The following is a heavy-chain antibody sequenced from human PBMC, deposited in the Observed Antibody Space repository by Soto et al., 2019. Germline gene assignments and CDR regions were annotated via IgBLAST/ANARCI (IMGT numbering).Heavy chain of an antibody. CDR1: GYSFSEFR. Sequence: QVQLVQSGAEVKKPGASVKVSCKTSGYSFSEFRMHWVRQAPGQGLEWMGWVNPINGNTNYAQDFQGRVTMTRDASTKTVYMELSSLTSDDTTTLYCARENWHFDYWGQGTLITVSS. V-gene: IGHV1-2*02. CDR2: VNPINGNT. J-gene: IGHJ4*02. CDR3: ARENWHFDY.